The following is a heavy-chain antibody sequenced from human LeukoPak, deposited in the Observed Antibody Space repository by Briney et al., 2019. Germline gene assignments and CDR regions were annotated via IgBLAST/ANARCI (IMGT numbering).Heavy chain of an antibody. Sequence: SETLSLTCTVSGGSISTFYWSWIRQPPGKGLEWIGYIYYSGSTNYSPSLKSRVTMSIDTSKNQFSLKLSSVTAADTAVYYCARKFGVFDYWGQGTQVTVSS. V-gene: IGHV4-59*01. J-gene: IGHJ4*02. CDR1: GGSISTFY. CDR2: IYYSGST. CDR3: ARKFGVFDY. D-gene: IGHD3-10*01.